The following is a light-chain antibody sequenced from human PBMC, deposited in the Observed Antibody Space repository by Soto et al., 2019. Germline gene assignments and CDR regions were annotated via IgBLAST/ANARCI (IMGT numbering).Light chain of an antibody. CDR2: KAS. V-gene: IGKV1-5*03. CDR1: QTIGTW. CDR3: HLYNTYSPT. Sequence: DIQLTQSPSTLSASVGDRVIITCRARQTIGTWLAWYQERPGKATKLLIYKASTLERGVPSRFSGSGAGTEFTLSISNLQPEDFATYYCHLYNTYSPTLGHWTKLDI. J-gene: IGKJ2*01.